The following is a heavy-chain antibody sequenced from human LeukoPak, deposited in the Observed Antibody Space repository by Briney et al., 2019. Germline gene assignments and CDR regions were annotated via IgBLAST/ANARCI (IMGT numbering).Heavy chain of an antibody. CDR2: IYTSGST. J-gene: IGHJ6*03. V-gene: IGHV4-4*07. D-gene: IGHD3-10*01. CDR1: GGSISSYY. CDR3: ARDGRYYYGSGSLKSPYYYMDV. Sequence: SETLSLTCTVSGGSISSYYWSWIRQPAGKGLEWIGRIYTSGSTNYNPSLKSRVTMSVDTSKNQFSLKLSSVTAADTAVYYCARDGRYYYGSGSLKSPYYYMDVWGKGTTVTISS.